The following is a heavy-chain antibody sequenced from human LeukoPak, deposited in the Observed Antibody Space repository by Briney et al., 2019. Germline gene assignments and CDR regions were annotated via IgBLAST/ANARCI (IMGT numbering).Heavy chain of an antibody. CDR1: GFTFSSYG. Sequence: PGGSLRLSCAASGFTFSSYGMHWVRQAPGKGLEWVAFIRYDGSNKYYADSVKGRFTISRDNSKNTLYLQMNSLRAEDTAVYYCAKLNIAAADPPADYWGQGTLVTVSS. CDR3: AKLNIAAADPPADY. D-gene: IGHD6-13*01. V-gene: IGHV3-30*02. CDR2: IRYDGSNK. J-gene: IGHJ4*02.